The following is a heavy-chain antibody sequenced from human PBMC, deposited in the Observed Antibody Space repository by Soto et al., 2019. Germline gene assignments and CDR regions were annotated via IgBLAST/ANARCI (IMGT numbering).Heavy chain of an antibody. CDR1: NASISTHF. J-gene: IGHJ5*02. V-gene: IGHV4-59*11. CDR3: AKGSAWCSTSTCYEIDP. CDR2: NSYTGIP. Sequence: SETLSLTCIVSNASISTHFWNWIRQTPGKGLEWIGFNSYTGIPTYNSSLKSQVTISVATSKKEAYLNLTSGDPAETAIIYCAKGSAWCSTSTCYEIDPWGQGTLVTVSS. D-gene: IGHD2-8*01.